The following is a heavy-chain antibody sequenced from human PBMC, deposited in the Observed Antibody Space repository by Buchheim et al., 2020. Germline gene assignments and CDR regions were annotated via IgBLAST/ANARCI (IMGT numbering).Heavy chain of an antibody. Sequence: QVQLVESGGGVVQPGRSLRLSCAASGFTFSSYGMHWVRQAPGKGLEWVAVISYDGSDEYYADSVKGRFTISRDNSKSTGFLQINGLRAEDTAVYYCARDGGSSSDGSCYWGDYWGQGAL. CDR1: GFTFSSYG. V-gene: IGHV3-30*03. J-gene: IGHJ4*02. D-gene: IGHD2-15*01. CDR2: ISYDGSDE. CDR3: ARDGGSSSDGSCYWGDY.